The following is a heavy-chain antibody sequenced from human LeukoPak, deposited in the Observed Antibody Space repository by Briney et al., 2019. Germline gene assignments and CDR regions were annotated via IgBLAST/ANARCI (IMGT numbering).Heavy chain of an antibody. Sequence: GESLKISCKGSGYSFISYWIGWVRQMPGKGLEWMGIIYPGDSDTRYSPSFQGQVTISADKSISTAYLQWSSLKASDTAMYYCARQYCTNGVCLDYWGQGTLVTVSS. CDR3: ARQYCTNGVCLDY. CDR1: GYSFISYW. V-gene: IGHV5-51*01. CDR2: IYPGDSDT. D-gene: IGHD2-8*01. J-gene: IGHJ4*02.